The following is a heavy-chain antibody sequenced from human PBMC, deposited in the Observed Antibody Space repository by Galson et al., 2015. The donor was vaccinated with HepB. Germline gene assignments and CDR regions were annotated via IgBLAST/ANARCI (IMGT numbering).Heavy chain of an antibody. CDR2: IWYDGSNK. CDR3: ARGSFGGRAFDI. Sequence: SLRLSCAASGFTFSSHGMHWVRQAPGKGLEWVAVIWYDGSNKYYADSVKGRFTISRDNSKNTLYLQMNSLRAEDTAVYYCARGSFGGRAFDIWGQGTMVTVSS. J-gene: IGHJ3*02. D-gene: IGHD4-23*01. CDR1: GFTFSSHG. V-gene: IGHV3-33*01.